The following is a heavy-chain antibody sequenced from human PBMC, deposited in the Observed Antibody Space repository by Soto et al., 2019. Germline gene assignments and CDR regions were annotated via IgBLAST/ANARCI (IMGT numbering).Heavy chain of an antibody. CDR2: VSANGRNT. J-gene: IGHJ4*02. V-gene: IGHV3-23*01. CDR1: GFTFSGYA. Sequence: PGGSLRLSCAASGFTFSGYAMNWVRQAPGKGLEWVSSVSANGRNTYYADSVKGRFTVSRDKSKNALFLQLDSLRVEDTAIYYCAXDLSSLGWLALGAPFDSWGPGTLVTVSS. CDR3: AXDLSSLGWLALGAPFDS. D-gene: IGHD3-22*01.